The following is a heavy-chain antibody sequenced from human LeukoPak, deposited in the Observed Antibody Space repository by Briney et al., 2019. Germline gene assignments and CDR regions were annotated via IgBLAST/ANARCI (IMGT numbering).Heavy chain of an antibody. J-gene: IGHJ5*02. Sequence: SVKVSCKASGFTFTSSAMQWVRQARGQRLEWIGWIVVGSGNTNYAQKFQERVTITRDTSTSTVYMELSSLRSEDTAVYYCARRVTMIVPSHNWFDPWGQGTLVTVSS. CDR1: GFTFTSSA. CDR2: IVVGSGNT. D-gene: IGHD3-22*01. V-gene: IGHV1-58*02. CDR3: ARRVTMIVPSHNWFDP.